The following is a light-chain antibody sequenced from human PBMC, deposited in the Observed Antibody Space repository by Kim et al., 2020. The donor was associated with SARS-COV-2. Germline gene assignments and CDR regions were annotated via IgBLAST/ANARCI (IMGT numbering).Light chain of an antibody. CDR3: QKYNRAPWT. CDR2: GAS. Sequence: ASVGDRVTITCRASQDIANSLAWYQQKPGTVPKVLIYGASTLQSGVPSRFSGSGSGTEFTLTIGSLQTEDVATFYCQKYNRAPWTFGPGTKVDIK. V-gene: IGKV1-27*01. J-gene: IGKJ1*01. CDR1: QDIANS.